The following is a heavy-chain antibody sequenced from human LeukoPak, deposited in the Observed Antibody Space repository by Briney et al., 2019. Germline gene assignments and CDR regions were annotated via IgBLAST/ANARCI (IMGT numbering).Heavy chain of an antibody. V-gene: IGHV3-7*01. CDR2: IKQDGSEK. D-gene: IGHD1-26*01. J-gene: IGHJ4*02. CDR1: GFTFAHSA. CDR3: AREVLVGATYYFDY. Sequence: GGSLRLSCEVTGFTFAHSAMSWVRQAPGKGLEWVANIKQDGSEKYYVDSVKGRFTISRDNAKNSLYLQMNSLRAEDTAVYYCAREVLVGATYYFDYWGQGTLVTVSS.